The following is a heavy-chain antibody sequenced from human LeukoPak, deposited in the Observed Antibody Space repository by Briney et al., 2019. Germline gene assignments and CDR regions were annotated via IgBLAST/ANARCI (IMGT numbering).Heavy chain of an antibody. Sequence: SETLSLTCAVYGGSFSGYYWSWIRQPPGKGLEWIGEINHSGSTNYNPSLKSRVTISVDTSKNQFSLKLSSVTAADTAVYYCARGRPPRYDYVWGSYTTDAFDIWGQGTMVTVSS. V-gene: IGHV4-34*01. CDR2: INHSGST. D-gene: IGHD3-16*01. J-gene: IGHJ3*02. CDR3: ARGRPPRYDYVWGSYTTDAFDI. CDR1: GGSFSGYY.